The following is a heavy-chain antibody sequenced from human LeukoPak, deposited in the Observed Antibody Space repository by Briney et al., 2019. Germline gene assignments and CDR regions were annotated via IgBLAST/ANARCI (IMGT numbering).Heavy chain of an antibody. CDR1: GGTFSSYA. J-gene: IGHJ6*02. V-gene: IGHV1-69*04. CDR3: ARDGYYDGDYGMDV. D-gene: IGHD3-22*01. Sequence: SVKVSCKASGGTFSSYAISWVRQAPGQGLEWMGRIIPIFGIANYAQKFQGRVMITADKSTSTAYMELSSLRSEDTAVYYCARDGYYDGDYGMDVWGQGTTVTVSS. CDR2: IIPIFGIA.